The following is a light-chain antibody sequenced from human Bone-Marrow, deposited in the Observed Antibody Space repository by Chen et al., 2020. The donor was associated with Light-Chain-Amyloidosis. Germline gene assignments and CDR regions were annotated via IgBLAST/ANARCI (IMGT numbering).Light chain of an antibody. V-gene: IGLV3-25*03. Sequence: SYELTQQPSESVSPGPTDRNTCPGDDLPTKYAYWYQQKPGMAPVLVIHRDTERPSGISERFSGSSSGTTATLTISGVQAEDEADYHCQSADSSGTYEVIFGGGTKLTVL. CDR2: RDT. J-gene: IGLJ2*01. CDR3: QSADSSGTYEVI. CDR1: DLPTKY.